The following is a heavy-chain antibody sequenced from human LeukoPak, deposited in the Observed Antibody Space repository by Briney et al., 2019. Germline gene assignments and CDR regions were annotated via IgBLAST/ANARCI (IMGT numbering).Heavy chain of an antibody. D-gene: IGHD4-11*01. CDR3: ARAPSNELDF. Sequence: ASVNVSCKASGYTFTSYYVHWVRQAPGQGLEWMGIINPSDGSTTYAQKFQGRVIMTRDTSTSTVYMELSSLRSEDTAVYYCARAPSNELDFWGQGTLVTVSS. CDR2: INPSDGST. V-gene: IGHV1-46*01. CDR1: GYTFTSYY. J-gene: IGHJ4*02.